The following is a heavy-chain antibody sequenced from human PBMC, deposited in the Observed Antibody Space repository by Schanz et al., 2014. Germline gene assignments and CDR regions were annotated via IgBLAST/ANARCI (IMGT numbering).Heavy chain of an antibody. J-gene: IGHJ4*02. CDR3: ARDAADFYDILTEEDY. D-gene: IGHD3-9*01. CDR1: GYTFTSYG. CDR2: ISAYNGNT. V-gene: IGHV1-18*01. Sequence: QVQLVQSGAEVKKPGASVKVSCKASGYTFTSYGISWVRQAPGQGLEWMGWISAYNGNTKYPQKLQGRVTMTTDTSTSTAYMALTDLRSDDTAVYYCARDAADFYDILTEEDYWGQGTLVTVSS.